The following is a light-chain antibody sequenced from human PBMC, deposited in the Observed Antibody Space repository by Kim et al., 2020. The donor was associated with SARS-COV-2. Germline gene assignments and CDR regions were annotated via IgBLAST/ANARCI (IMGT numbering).Light chain of an antibody. CDR3: NSRGSNDNVV. CDR2: GKN. J-gene: IGLJ2*01. CDR1: SLRRYY. V-gene: IGLV3-19*01. Sequence: SSELTQDPAVSVALGQTVRITCQGDSLRRYYATWYQQKPGQAPILVIYGKNNRPSGVPDRFSGSRSGNTASLTITGTQAGDEADYYCNSRGSNDNVVFGG.